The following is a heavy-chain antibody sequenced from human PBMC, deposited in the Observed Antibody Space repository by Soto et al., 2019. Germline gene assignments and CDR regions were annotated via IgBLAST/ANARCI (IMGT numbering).Heavy chain of an antibody. CDR3: AREYCSSTSCLNWFDP. CDR1: GFTFRSYS. J-gene: IGHJ5*02. V-gene: IGHV3-48*01. D-gene: IGHD2-2*01. Sequence: GGSLRLCCAASGFTFRSYSMNWVRQAPGKGLEWVSYISSSSSTIYYADSVKGRFTISRDNAKNSLYLQMNSLRAEDTAVYYCAREYCSSTSCLNWFDPWGQGTLVTVSS. CDR2: ISSSSSTI.